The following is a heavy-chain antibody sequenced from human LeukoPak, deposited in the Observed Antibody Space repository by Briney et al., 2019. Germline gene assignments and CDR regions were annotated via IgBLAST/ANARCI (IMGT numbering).Heavy chain of an antibody. D-gene: IGHD3-22*01. CDR1: GFNIDDYA. V-gene: IGHV3-9*01. J-gene: IGHJ4*02. Sequence: GGSLRLSCAASGFNIDDYAMHWVRQAPGKGPEWVAGINWNSGSIGYADSVKGRFTISRDNAKNYLYLQLNSLRAEDTALYYCAKDTEDSRGYYYVFDFWGQGTLVTVSS. CDR3: AKDTEDSRGYYYVFDF. CDR2: INWNSGSI.